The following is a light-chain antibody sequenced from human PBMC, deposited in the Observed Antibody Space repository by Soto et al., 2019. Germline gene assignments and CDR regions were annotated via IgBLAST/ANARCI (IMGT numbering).Light chain of an antibody. CDR3: QQYGSSPFT. J-gene: IGKJ3*01. CDR2: GAS. V-gene: IGKV3-20*01. CDR1: QSFSSSY. Sequence: EIVLTQSPGTLSLSPGERATLSCRASQSFSSSYLAWYQQKPGQAPRLLIYGASSRATGIPDRFSGSGSGTDFPLTISRLEPEAFAVYYCQQYGSSPFTFGPGTKVDIK.